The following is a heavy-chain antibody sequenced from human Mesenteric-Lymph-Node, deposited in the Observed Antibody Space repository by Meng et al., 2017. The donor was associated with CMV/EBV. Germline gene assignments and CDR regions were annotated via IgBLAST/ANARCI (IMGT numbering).Heavy chain of an antibody. J-gene: IGHJ4*02. CDR3: ARDYFGSGSYWGGTNLGFDS. CDR1: GYAFTAYY. Sequence: ASVKVSCKASGYAFTAYYLHWVRQAPGQGLEWMGRVNPNSGATDFPQKFQGRVTMTRDTSITTAYMELSSLTSDDTALYYCARDYFGSGSYWGGTNLGFDSWGQGTLVTVSS. D-gene: IGHD3-10*01. V-gene: IGHV1-2*02. CDR2: VNPNSGAT.